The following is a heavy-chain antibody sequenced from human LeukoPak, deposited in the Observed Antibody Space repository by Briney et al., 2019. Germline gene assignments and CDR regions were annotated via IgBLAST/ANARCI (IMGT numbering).Heavy chain of an antibody. J-gene: IGHJ4*02. CDR1: GFTFSSYW. CDR2: INSDGSST. Sequence: GGSLRLSCAASGFTFSSYWMHWVRQAPGEGLVWVSRINSDGSSTSYADSVKGRFTISRDNAKNTLYLQMNSLRAEDTAVYYCARALGYSSSSIVYWGQGTLVTVSS. V-gene: IGHV3-74*01. CDR3: ARALGYSSSSIVY. D-gene: IGHD6-6*01.